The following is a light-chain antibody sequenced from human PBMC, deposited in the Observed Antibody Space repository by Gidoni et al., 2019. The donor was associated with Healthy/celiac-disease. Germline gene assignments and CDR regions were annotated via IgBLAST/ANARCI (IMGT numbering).Light chain of an antibody. Sequence: EIVLTQSPATRSLSPGEGATPSCRASQRVSSYLAWYQQNPGQAPRLLIYDASNRATGIPARFSGSGSGTDFTRTISSLEPEDFAVYYCQQRSNWPALTFGGGTKVEIK. CDR3: QQRSNWPALT. CDR2: DAS. CDR1: QRVSSY. J-gene: IGKJ4*01. V-gene: IGKV3-11*01.